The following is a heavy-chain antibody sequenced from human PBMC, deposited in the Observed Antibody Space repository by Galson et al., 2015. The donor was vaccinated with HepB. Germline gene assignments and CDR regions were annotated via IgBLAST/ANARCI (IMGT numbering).Heavy chain of an antibody. Sequence: SLRLSCAASGFTFSNAWMSWVRQAPGKGLEWVGRIKSKTDGGTTDYAAPVKGRFAISRDDSKNTLYLQMNSLKTEDTAVYYCTTGGYSDYYYMDVWGKGTTVTVSS. CDR1: GFTFSNAW. V-gene: IGHV3-15*01. CDR2: IKSKTDGGTT. D-gene: IGHD2-15*01. CDR3: TTGGYSDYYYMDV. J-gene: IGHJ6*03.